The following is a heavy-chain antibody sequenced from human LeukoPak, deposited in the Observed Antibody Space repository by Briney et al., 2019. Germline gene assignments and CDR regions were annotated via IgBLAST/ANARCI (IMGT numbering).Heavy chain of an antibody. CDR2: ISWNSGYI. Sequence: PGRSLRLSCAASGFTFDNYAMHWVRHAPGKGLEWLSIISWNSGYIGYADSVKGRFTISRDNAKKSLDLQMISLRAEDTAFYYCAKVRGTYSSGYFFDYWGQGTLVTVSS. D-gene: IGHD6-19*01. CDR1: GFTFDNYA. CDR3: AKVRGTYSSGYFFDY. V-gene: IGHV3-9*01. J-gene: IGHJ4*02.